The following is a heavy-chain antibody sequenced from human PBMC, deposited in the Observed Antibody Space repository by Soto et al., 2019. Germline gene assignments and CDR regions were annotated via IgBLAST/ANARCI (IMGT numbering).Heavy chain of an antibody. CDR2: IIPISDTT. V-gene: IGHV1-69*01. CDR3: ARSQGSSTSLEIYYYYYYGMDV. Sequence: QVQLVQSGAEVKKPGSSVKVSCKASGGTFSSYAISWVRQAPGQGLEWMGGIIPISDTTNDAQKFQGRVTITADESTSTAYMELSSLRSEDTAVSYCARSQGSSTSLEIYYYYYYGMDVWGQGTTVTVSS. J-gene: IGHJ6*02. CDR1: GGTFSSYA. D-gene: IGHD2-2*01.